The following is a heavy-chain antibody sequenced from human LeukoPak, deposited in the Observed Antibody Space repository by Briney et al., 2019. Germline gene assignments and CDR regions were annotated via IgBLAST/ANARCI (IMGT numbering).Heavy chain of an antibody. J-gene: IGHJ4*02. Sequence: GRSLRLSCAASGFTFTNYAIHWVRQAPGKGLEWLAVVSSDETTKFYADSVKGQFTISRDNSKNTLYLQMNSLRAEDTAIYYCAKDYSTSWWFHYWGQGTLVTVSS. CDR2: VSSDETTK. CDR3: AKDYSTSWWFHY. V-gene: IGHV3-30-3*01. D-gene: IGHD6-13*01. CDR1: GFTFTNYA.